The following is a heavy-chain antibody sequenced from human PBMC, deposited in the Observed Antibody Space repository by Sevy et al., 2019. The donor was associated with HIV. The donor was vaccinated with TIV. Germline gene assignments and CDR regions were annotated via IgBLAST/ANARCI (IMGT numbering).Heavy chain of an antibody. CDR3: AKDIYDSSGPLDY. D-gene: IGHD3-22*01. CDR2: ISWNSGNI. J-gene: IGHJ4*02. V-gene: IGHV3-9*01. Sequence: GGSLRLSCAASGLTFDDYAMHWVRQAPGKGLEWVSGISWNSGNIGYADSVKGRFTISRDNAKNSLYLQMNSLRAEDTALYYCAKDIYDSSGPLDYWGQGTLVTVSS. CDR1: GLTFDDYA.